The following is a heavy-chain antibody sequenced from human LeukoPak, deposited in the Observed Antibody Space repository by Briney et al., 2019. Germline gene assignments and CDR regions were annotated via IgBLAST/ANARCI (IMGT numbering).Heavy chain of an antibody. CDR1: GFTFDDYG. Sequence: GGSLRLSWAASGFTFDDYGMSWVRQAPGKGLEWVSGINWNGGSTGYADSVKGRFTISRDNAKNSLYLQMNSLRAEDTALYYCARDPTEGFGELFSPPDYWGQGTLVTVSS. D-gene: IGHD3-10*01. CDR3: ARDPTEGFGELFSPPDY. CDR2: INWNGGST. V-gene: IGHV3-20*04. J-gene: IGHJ4*02.